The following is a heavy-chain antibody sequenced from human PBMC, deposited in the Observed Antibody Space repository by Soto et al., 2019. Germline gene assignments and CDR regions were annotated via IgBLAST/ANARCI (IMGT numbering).Heavy chain of an antibody. Sequence: GGSLRLSCAASGFTFSSYAMSWVRQAPGKGLEWVSAISGSGGSTYYADSVKGRFTISRDNSKNTLYLQMNSLRAEDTAVYYCAKAYDYYDSSGYGDAFDIWGQGTMVTVSS. J-gene: IGHJ3*02. D-gene: IGHD3-22*01. CDR2: ISGSGGST. V-gene: IGHV3-23*01. CDR1: GFTFSSYA. CDR3: AKAYDYYDSSGYGDAFDI.